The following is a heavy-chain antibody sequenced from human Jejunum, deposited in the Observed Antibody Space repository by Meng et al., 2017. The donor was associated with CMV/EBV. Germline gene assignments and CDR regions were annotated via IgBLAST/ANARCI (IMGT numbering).Heavy chain of an antibody. CDR3: AKQGYSNDLDY. Sequence: CATSGFIFATYALSWVRQAPGKGLDWVSTSSGSGSTSYYADSVKGRFTVSRDNSKNTLYLQMNSLRVGDTAVYYCAKQGYSNDLDYWGEGTLVTVSS. CDR1: GFIFATYA. V-gene: IGHV3-23*01. J-gene: IGHJ4*02. CDR2: SSGSGSTS. D-gene: IGHD4-11*01.